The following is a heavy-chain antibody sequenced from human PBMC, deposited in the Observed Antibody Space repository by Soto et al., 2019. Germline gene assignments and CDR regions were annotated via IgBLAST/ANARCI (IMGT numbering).Heavy chain of an antibody. CDR1: GFTFSNAW. V-gene: IGHV3-15*07. J-gene: IGHJ6*03. D-gene: IGHD3-3*01. CDR2: IKSKTDGGTT. Sequence: PGGSLRLSCAASGFTFSNAWINWVRQAPGKGLEWVGRIKSKTDGGTTDFAAPVKGRFTISRDDSKNTLYLQMNSLKTEDTAVYYCTTVYYDFWSGYSGNMDVWGKGTTVTVSS. CDR3: TTVYYDFWSGYSGNMDV.